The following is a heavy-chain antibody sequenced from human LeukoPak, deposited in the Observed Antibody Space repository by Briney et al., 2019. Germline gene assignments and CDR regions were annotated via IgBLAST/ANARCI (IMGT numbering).Heavy chain of an antibody. V-gene: IGHV1-18*01. Sequence: GASVKVSCKASGGTFSSYAISWVRQAPGQGLEWMGWISAYNGNTNYAQKLQGRVTMTTDTSTSTAYMELRSLRSDDTAVYYCARDDPTYYYDSSGYPDAFDIWGQGTMVTVSS. CDR1: GGTFSSYA. D-gene: IGHD3-22*01. CDR2: ISAYNGNT. CDR3: ARDDPTYYYDSSGYPDAFDI. J-gene: IGHJ3*02.